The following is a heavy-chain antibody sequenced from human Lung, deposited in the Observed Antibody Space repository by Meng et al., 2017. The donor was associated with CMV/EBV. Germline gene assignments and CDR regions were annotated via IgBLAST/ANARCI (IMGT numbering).Heavy chain of an antibody. CDR3: ARVKHEFGDYGPFDY. CDR2: IYHSGST. V-gene: IGHV4-4*02. Sequence: QVQLQGSGPGLVKPSGTLSLICAVSGDSIITSNWWSWVRQPPGKGLEWIGEIYHSGSTKYNPSIKSRVTISMDKSKNQFSLNLTSVTAADTAVYYCARVKHEFGDYGPFDYWGQGSLVTVSS. D-gene: IGHD4-17*01. CDR1: GDSIITSNW. J-gene: IGHJ4*02.